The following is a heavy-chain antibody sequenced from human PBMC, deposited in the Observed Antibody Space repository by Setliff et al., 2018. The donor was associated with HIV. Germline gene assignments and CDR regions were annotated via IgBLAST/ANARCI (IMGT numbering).Heavy chain of an antibody. D-gene: IGHD6-6*01. CDR2: VDPQTGDT. V-gene: IGHV1-2*06. J-gene: IGHJ4*02. CDR3: ARGPRTSESIDF. Sequence: ASVKVSCKSSGYMFTEHYVHWVRQSPGQGFQWMGRVDPQTGDTALVQQFQETVSLSADTSIATAFMQLFWLTTGHTATYYCARGPRTSESIDFWGRGTLVTVSS. CDR1: GYMFTEHY.